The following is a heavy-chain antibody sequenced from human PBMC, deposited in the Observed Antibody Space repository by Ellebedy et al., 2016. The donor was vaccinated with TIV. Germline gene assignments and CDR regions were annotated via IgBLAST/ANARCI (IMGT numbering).Heavy chain of an antibody. CDR2: IYSGGST. CDR3: ARDMSVAGTSRGGKEDY. V-gene: IGHV3-53*01. J-gene: IGHJ4*02. CDR1: GFTFSIYA. D-gene: IGHD6-19*01. Sequence: PGGSLRLSCAASGFTFSIYAMSWVRQAPGKGLEWVSVIYSGGSTYYADSVKGRFTISRDNSKNTLYLQMNSLRAEDTAVYYCARDMSVAGTSRGGKEDYWGQGTLVTVSS.